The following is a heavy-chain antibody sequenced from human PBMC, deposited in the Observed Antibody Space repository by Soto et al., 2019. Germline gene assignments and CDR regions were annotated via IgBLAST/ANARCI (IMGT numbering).Heavy chain of an antibody. V-gene: IGHV1-18*01. J-gene: IGHJ4*02. CDR2: ISAYNGNT. CDR3: ARSGLGSSSCSFDY. D-gene: IGHD6-6*01. Sequence: ASVKVSCKASGYTFTSYGISWVRQAPGQGLEWMGWISAYNGNTNYAQKLQGRVTMTTDTSTSTAYMELRSLRSDDTAVYHCARSGLGSSSCSFDYWGQGTLVTVSS. CDR1: GYTFTSYG.